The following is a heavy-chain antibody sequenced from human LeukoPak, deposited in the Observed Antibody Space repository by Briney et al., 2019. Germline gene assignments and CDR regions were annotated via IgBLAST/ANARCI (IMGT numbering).Heavy chain of an antibody. Sequence: GGSLRLSCAASGFTFSSYAMSWVRQVPGKGLEWVSAISGSGGSTYYADSVKGRFTISRDNAKNSLYLQMNSLRADDTAVYYCASSAGALIDCWGQGTLVIVSS. D-gene: IGHD6-19*01. CDR2: ISGSGGST. V-gene: IGHV3-23*01. CDR1: GFTFSSYA. J-gene: IGHJ4*02. CDR3: ASSAGALIDC.